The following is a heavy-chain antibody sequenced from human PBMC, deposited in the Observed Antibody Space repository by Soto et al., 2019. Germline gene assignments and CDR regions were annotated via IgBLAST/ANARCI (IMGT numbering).Heavy chain of an antibody. CDR3: ARVKTGTLREYALDD. J-gene: IGHJ4*02. Sequence: GGSLRLSCAASGFTVSSNYMSWVRQAPGKGLEWVSVIYSGGSTYYADSVKGRFTISRDNSKNTLYLQMNSLRAEDTAVYYCARVKTGTLREYALDDWGQGTLVTVSS. CDR1: GFTVSSNY. D-gene: IGHD1-1*01. CDR2: IYSGGST. V-gene: IGHV3-66*01.